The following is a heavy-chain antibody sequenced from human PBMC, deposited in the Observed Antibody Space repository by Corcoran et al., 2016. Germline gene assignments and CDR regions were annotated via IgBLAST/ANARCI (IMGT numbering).Heavy chain of an antibody. V-gene: IGHV4-39*01. CDR2: IYYSGST. D-gene: IGHD3-3*01. J-gene: IGHJ5*02. CDR1: GGSISSSSYY. Sequence: QLQLQESGPGLVKPSATLSLTCTVSGGSISSSSYYWGWIRQPPGKGLEWIGSIYYSGSTYYNPSLKSRVTISVDTSKNQFSLKLNSVTAADTAVYYGARRSYDLWSGHESNWSDPWGQGTQVIVSS. CDR3: ARRSYDLWSGHESNWSDP.